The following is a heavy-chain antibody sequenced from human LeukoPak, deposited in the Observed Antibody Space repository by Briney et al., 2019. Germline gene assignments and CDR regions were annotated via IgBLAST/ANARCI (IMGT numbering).Heavy chain of an antibody. CDR3: ARYCSGGSCYARGAFDI. D-gene: IGHD2-15*01. CDR1: GGTFSSYA. Sequence: ASVKVSCKASGGTFSSYAISWVRQAPGQGLEWMGRIIPILGIANYAQKFQGRVTITADKSTSTAYMELSSLRSEDTAVYYCARYCSGGSCYARGAFDIWGQGTMVTVSS. J-gene: IGHJ3*02. CDR2: IIPILGIA. V-gene: IGHV1-69*04.